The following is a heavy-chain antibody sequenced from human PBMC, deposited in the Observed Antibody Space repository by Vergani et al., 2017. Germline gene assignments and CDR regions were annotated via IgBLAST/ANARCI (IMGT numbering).Heavy chain of an antibody. V-gene: IGHV1-3*01. CDR2: ISAYNGNT. CDR3: ARDQRDSSGWYYFDY. D-gene: IGHD6-19*01. Sequence: QVQLVQSGAEVKKPGASVKVSCKASGYTFTGYYMHWVRQAPGQGLEWMGWISAYNGNTKYSQKFQGRVTITRDTSASTAYMELSSLRSEDTAVYYCARDQRDSSGWYYFDYWGQGTLVTVSS. CDR1: GYTFTGYY. J-gene: IGHJ4*02.